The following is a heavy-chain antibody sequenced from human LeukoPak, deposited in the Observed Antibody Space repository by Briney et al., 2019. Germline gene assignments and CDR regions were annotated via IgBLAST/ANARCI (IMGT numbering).Heavy chain of an antibody. CDR2: ISGYNGDT. D-gene: IGHD1-26*01. CDR3: AREWERNFDY. Sequence: ASVKVSCKASGYSFTNYGISWVRQAPGQGPEWMGWISGYNGDTKFAQSVQDRVTMTIDKSTRTAYMEMKTLRSDDTATYFCAREWERNFDYWGQGTLVTVSS. J-gene: IGHJ4*02. V-gene: IGHV1-18*04. CDR1: GYSFTNYG.